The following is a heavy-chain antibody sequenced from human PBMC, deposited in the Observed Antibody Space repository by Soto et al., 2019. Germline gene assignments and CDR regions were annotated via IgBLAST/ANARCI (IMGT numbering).Heavy chain of an antibody. CDR1: GGSISSGGYY. J-gene: IGHJ6*02. D-gene: IGHD3-3*01. Sequence: SETLSLTCTVSGGSISSGGYYWSWIRQHPGKGLEWIGYIYYSGSTYYNPSLKSRVTISVDTSKNQFSLKLSSVTAADTAVYYCARELRFLEWSTAPYYGMDVWGQGTTVTVSS. V-gene: IGHV4-31*03. CDR2: IYYSGST. CDR3: ARELRFLEWSTAPYYGMDV.